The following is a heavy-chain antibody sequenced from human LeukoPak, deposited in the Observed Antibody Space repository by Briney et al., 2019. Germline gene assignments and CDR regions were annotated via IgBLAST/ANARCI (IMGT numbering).Heavy chain of an antibody. D-gene: IGHD6-13*01. CDR2: INHSGST. CDR3: ARGGQSVEQQLVYNWFDP. Sequence: SETLSLTCAVYGGSFSGYYWSWIRHPPGKGLEWIGEINHSGSTNYNPSLKSRVTISVDTSKNQFSLKLSSVTAADTAVYYCARGGQSVEQQLVYNWFDPWGQGTLVTVSS. J-gene: IGHJ5*02. V-gene: IGHV4-34*01. CDR1: GGSFSGYY.